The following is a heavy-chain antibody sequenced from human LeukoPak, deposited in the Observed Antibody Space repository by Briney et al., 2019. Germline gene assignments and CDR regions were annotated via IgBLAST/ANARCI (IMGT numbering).Heavy chain of an antibody. J-gene: IGHJ4*02. D-gene: IGHD3-22*01. Sequence: GGSLRLSCVGSGFTFSSHGLHWVRQAPGKGLEWVAFIRDDGSKTHYADSVKGRFTISRDNSKNTLYLQMNSLRAEDTTVYCCAREGSSTYYFYFDCWGQGTLVTVSS. CDR2: IRDDGSKT. V-gene: IGHV3-30*02. CDR3: AREGSSTYYFYFDC. CDR1: GFTFSSHG.